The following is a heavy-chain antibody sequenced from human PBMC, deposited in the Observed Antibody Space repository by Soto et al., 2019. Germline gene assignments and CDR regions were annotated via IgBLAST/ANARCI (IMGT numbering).Heavy chain of an antibody. CDR1: GFTFSSYA. D-gene: IGHD2-21*02. J-gene: IGHJ4*02. V-gene: IGHV3-23*01. CDR2: ISGSGGTT. Sequence: EVQLLASGGGFVQPGGALRRSGAASGFTFSSYAMSWVRQAPGKGLEWVSAISGSGGTTYYAASVKGRFTISRDKSKNTPYLQVNSLRADDTAVYYCAKSTFVVTAVCPLADYCGQGTLVTVSS. CDR3: AKSTFVVTAVCPLADY.